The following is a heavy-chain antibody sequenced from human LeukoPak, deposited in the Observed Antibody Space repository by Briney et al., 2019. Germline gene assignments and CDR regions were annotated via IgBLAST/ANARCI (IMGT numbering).Heavy chain of an antibody. CDR3: ARVVSGRYYFDY. V-gene: IGHV1-69*01. CDR1: GGTFSSYA. CDR2: IIPIFGTA. Sequence: SSVKVSCKASGGTFSSYAISWVRQAPGQGLEWMGGIIPIFGTANYAQKFQGRVTITADESTSTAYMELSSLRSVDTAVYYCARVVSGRYYFDYWGQGTLVTVSS. D-gene: IGHD3-3*01. J-gene: IGHJ4*02.